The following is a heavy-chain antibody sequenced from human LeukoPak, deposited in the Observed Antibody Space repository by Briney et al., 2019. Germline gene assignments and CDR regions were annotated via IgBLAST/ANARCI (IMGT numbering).Heavy chain of an antibody. Sequence: ASVKVSCKASGGTFSSYAISWVRQAPGQGLEWMGSIIPIFGTANYAQKFQGRVTIPTDESTSTAYLELSSLRSEDPAVYYCAVQGRYCSGGSCYYFDYWGQGTLVTVSS. CDR3: AVQGRYCSGGSCYYFDY. V-gene: IGHV1-69*05. CDR2: IIPIFGTA. CDR1: GGTFSSYA. D-gene: IGHD2-15*01. J-gene: IGHJ4*02.